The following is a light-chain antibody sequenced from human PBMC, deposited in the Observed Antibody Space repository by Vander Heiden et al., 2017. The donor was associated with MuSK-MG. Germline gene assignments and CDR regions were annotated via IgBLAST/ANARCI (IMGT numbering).Light chain of an antibody. J-gene: IGKJ5*01. CDR1: QSISRY. V-gene: IGKV3-11*01. CDR3: QQRSNWPPIT. CDR2: DAS. Sequence: EFVLTQSPATLSLSPGERATLSCRASQSISRYLAWYQQKPGLAPRLLIYDASNRATGIPARFSGSGSGTDFTLTISSLEPEDFAVYYCQQRSNWPPITFGQGTRLEIK.